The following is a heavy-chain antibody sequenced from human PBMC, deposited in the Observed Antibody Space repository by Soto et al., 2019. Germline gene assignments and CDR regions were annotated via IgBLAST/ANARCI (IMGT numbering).Heavy chain of an antibody. J-gene: IGHJ6*02. CDR1: GGTFSSYA. CDR2: IIPIFGTA. CDR3: ARGGTGYCSGGSCYSDYYYGMDV. Sequence: ASVKVSCKASGGTFSSYAISWVRQAPGQGLEWMGGIIPIFGTANYAQKFQGRVTITADKSTSTAYMELSSLRSEDTAVYYCARGGTGYCSGGSCYSDYYYGMDVWGQGTTVTVSS. D-gene: IGHD2-15*01. V-gene: IGHV1-69*06.